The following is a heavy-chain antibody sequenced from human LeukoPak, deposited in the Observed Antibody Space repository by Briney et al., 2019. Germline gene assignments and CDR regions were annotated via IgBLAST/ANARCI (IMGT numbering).Heavy chain of an antibody. CDR1: GFTFSSYA. V-gene: IGHV3-74*01. Sequence: GGSLRLSCAASGFTFSSYAMHWVRQAPGKGLVWVSRINSDGSSTSYADSVKGRFTISRDNAKNTLYLQMNSLRAEDTAVYYCAKDGSSGWSSGWFDPWGQGTLVTVSS. J-gene: IGHJ5*02. CDR2: INSDGSST. CDR3: AKDGSSGWSSGWFDP. D-gene: IGHD6-19*01.